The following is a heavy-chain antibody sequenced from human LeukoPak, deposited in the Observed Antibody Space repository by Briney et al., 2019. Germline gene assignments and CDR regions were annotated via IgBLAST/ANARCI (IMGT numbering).Heavy chain of an antibody. J-gene: IGHJ4*02. V-gene: IGHV1-2*02. Sequence: ASVKVSCKASGYIFMDYYLHWVRQAPGQGLEWMAWIGPNSGATKSAAKFQGRLTLTTDTPINTAYMELSSLTFDDMAVYYCARRRTTNYYDYWGQGTLVTVSS. CDR2: IGPNSGAT. CDR3: ARRRTTNYYDY. D-gene: IGHD1-14*01. CDR1: GYIFMDYY.